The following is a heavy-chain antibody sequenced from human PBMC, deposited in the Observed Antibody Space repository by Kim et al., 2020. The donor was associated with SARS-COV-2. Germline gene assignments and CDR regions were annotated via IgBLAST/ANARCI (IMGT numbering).Heavy chain of an antibody. CDR3: ASGGELSAEYFQH. D-gene: IGHD1-26*01. V-gene: IGHV4-4*09. Sequence: YNPSLKSRVTISVDTSKNQFSLKLSSVTAADTAVYYCASGGELSAEYFQHWGQGTLVTVSS. J-gene: IGHJ1*01.